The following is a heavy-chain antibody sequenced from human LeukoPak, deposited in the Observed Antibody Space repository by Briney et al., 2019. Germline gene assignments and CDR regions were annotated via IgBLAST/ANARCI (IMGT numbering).Heavy chain of an antibody. J-gene: IGHJ4*02. CDR2: ISTYSGNT. D-gene: IGHD1-26*01. Sequence: ASVKVSCKASGYTFSNYAITWVRQAPGQGLEWMGWISTYSGNTNYEQKVQGRVTMTTDTSTSTAYMELRSLRSDDTALYYCARQGTVGAYDYWGQGTLVAASS. CDR3: ARQGTVGAYDY. V-gene: IGHV1-18*01. CDR1: GYTFSNYA.